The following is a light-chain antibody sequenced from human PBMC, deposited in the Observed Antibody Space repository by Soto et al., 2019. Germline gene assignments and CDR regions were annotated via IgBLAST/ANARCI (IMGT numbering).Light chain of an antibody. CDR2: GAS. CDR1: QSVSSTY. CDR3: QQYGSSPPWT. J-gene: IGKJ1*01. V-gene: IGKV3-20*01. Sequence: EIVLTQSPGTLSLSPGERATLSCRASQSVSSTYLAWYQQKPGRAPRLLIYGASSRATGIPDRISGSGSGTDFTLTISRLEPEDFAVYYCQQYGSSPPWTFGQGTKVEIK.